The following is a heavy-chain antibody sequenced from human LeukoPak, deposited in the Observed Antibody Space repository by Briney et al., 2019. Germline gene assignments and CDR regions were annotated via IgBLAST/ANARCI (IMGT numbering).Heavy chain of an antibody. CDR1: GFTFSSYG. J-gene: IGHJ6*03. CDR2: IRYDGSNK. V-gene: IGHV3-30*02. Sequence: PGGSLRLSCAASGFTFSSYGMHWVRQAPGKGVEWVAFIRYDGSNKYYADSVKGRFTISRDNTKNSLYLQMNSLGTEDTAVYYCAKSGLGSHGIFAGRGSPYYYYYLDVWGKGTTVVVS. D-gene: IGHD2-15*01. CDR3: AKSGLGSHGIFAGRGSPYYYYYLDV.